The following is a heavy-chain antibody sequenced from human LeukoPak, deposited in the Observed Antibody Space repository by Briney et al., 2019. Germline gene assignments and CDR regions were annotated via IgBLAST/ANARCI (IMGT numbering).Heavy chain of an antibody. Sequence: GGSLRLSCAASGFTFSSYGMHWVRQAPGKGLEWVTFIRYDGSNKYYADSVKGRLTISRDNSKNTLYLQMNSLRAEDTAVYYCAKEGFDYYDSSGHFGLDYWGQGTLVTVSS. CDR2: IRYDGSNK. V-gene: IGHV3-30*02. D-gene: IGHD3-22*01. CDR3: AKEGFDYYDSSGHFGLDY. J-gene: IGHJ4*02. CDR1: GFTFSSYG.